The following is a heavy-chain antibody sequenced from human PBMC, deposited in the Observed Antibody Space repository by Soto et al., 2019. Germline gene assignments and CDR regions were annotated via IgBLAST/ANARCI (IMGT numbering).Heavy chain of an antibody. CDR1: GDSVSSSGYY. J-gene: IGHJ6*03. CDR2: IYDDGTT. CDR3: ARLVLDLYYYCMDV. V-gene: IGHV4-39*01. Sequence: SETLSLTCTVSGDSVSSSGYYWGWIRQPPGKGLEWLGSIYDDGTTYYNPSLKSRVTISVDTSNNQFSLKLSSVTAADTAVYYCARLVLDLYYYCMDVWGKGTTVTVSS.